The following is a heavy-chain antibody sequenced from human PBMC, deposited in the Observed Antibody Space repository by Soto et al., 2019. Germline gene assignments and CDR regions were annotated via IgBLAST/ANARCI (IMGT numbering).Heavy chain of an antibody. J-gene: IGHJ6*03. CDR2: IWYDGSNK. Sequence: GGSLRLSCAASGFTFSSYGMHWVRQAPGKGLEWVAVIWYDGSNKYYADSVKGRFTISRDNSKNTLYLQMNSLRAEDTAVYYCARDGKDYAGYYYYYYMDVWGKGTTVTV. CDR1: GFTFSSYG. V-gene: IGHV3-33*01. D-gene: IGHD4-17*01. CDR3: ARDGKDYAGYYYYYYMDV.